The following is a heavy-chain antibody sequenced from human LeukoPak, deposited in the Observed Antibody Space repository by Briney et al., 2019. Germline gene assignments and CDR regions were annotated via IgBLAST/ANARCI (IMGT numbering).Heavy chain of an antibody. J-gene: IGHJ6*02. V-gene: IGHV3-15*01. CDR3: TSALQDGIRYFDWFLDHYGVDV. CDR2: IKSETDGGTT. Sequence: EPGGSLRLSCRASGFTFDNTWMSWVRQAPGKGLEWVGRIKSETDGGTTDYAAPVKGRFTISRDDSKNTLSLQMNSLKTEDTAVYYCTSALQDGIRYFDWFLDHYGVDVWGQGTTVTVSS. CDR1: GFTFDNTW. D-gene: IGHD3-9*01.